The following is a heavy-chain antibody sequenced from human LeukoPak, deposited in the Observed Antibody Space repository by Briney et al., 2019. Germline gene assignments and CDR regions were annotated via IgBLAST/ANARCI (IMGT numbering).Heavy chain of an antibody. J-gene: IGHJ4*02. Sequence: PGGSLRLSCAASGFTFSSYAMSWVRQAPGKGLEWVSAISGSGGSTYYADSVKGRFTISRDNSKNTLYLQMNSLRAEDTAVYYCARERCSGGNCYYFDYWGQGTLVTVSS. V-gene: IGHV3-23*01. CDR1: GFTFSSYA. CDR2: ISGSGGST. D-gene: IGHD2-15*01. CDR3: ARERCSGGNCYYFDY.